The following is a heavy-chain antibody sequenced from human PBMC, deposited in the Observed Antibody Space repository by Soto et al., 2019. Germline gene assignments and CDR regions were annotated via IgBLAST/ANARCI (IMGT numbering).Heavy chain of an antibody. Sequence: QVQLVQSGAEVKKPGSSVKVSCKASGGTFSSYAISWVRQAPGQGLEWMGGIIPIFGTANYAQKFQGRVTITADESTSTAYMELSSLRSEDTAVYYCATYYDYVWGSYRPDSRFDYCGQGTLVTVSS. D-gene: IGHD3-16*02. CDR3: ATYYDYVWGSYRPDSRFDY. V-gene: IGHV1-69*01. CDR1: GGTFSSYA. J-gene: IGHJ4*02. CDR2: IIPIFGTA.